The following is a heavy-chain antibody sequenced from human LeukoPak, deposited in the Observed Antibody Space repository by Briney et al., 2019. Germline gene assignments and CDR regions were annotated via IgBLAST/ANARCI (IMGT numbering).Heavy chain of an antibody. V-gene: IGHV1-69*01. Sequence: SVKVSCKASGGTFSSYAISWVRQAPGQGLEWMGGIIPIFGTANYAQKFQDRVTITADESTSTTYMELSSLKSEDTAVYYCATTGGDIYYYYMDVWGKGTTVTISS. CDR3: ATTGGDIYYYYMDV. CDR2: IIPIFGTA. D-gene: IGHD3-16*01. J-gene: IGHJ6*03. CDR1: GGTFSSYA.